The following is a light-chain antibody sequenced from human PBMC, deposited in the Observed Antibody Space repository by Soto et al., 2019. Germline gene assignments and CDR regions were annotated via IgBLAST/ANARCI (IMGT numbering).Light chain of an antibody. CDR2: GAS. Sequence: EIVLTQSPGTLSLSPGERATLSCRASQSVSSSYLAWYQQKPGQAPRLLIYGASSRATGIPDRVSGSGSGPDFTLTISRLEPEDCAVYYCQQYGSTPRLIFGGGTKVEIK. CDR1: QSVSSSY. V-gene: IGKV3-20*01. J-gene: IGKJ4*01. CDR3: QQYGSTPRLI.